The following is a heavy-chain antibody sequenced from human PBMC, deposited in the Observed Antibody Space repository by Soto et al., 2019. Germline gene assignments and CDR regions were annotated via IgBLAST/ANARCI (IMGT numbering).Heavy chain of an antibody. CDR3: ARPIAAAGNLDAFDI. CDR1: GGTFSSYA. D-gene: IGHD6-13*01. CDR2: LIHIFGTA. Sequence: VQLVQSGAEVKKPGSSVKVSCKASGGTFSSYAISWVRQAPGQGLEWMGGLIHIFGTANYAQKFQGRVTITTDESTSTAYMYLSSLRSEDTAVYYCARPIAAAGNLDAFDIWGQGTMVTVSS. V-gene: IGHV1-69*01. J-gene: IGHJ3*02.